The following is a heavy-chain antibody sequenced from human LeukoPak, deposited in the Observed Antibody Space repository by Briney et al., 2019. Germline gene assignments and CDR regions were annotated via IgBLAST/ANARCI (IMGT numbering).Heavy chain of an antibody. CDR1: GFNFSGYA. CDR2: ISGSGGST. CDR3: GKCVMATITVVDY. J-gene: IGHJ4*02. D-gene: IGHD5-24*01. Sequence: PGGSLRLSCAASGFNFSGYAMSWVRQAPGKGLEWVCAISGSGGSTYYADSVKGRFTISRDNAKNTLYLQMNSLRAEDTAVYYCGKCVMATITVVDYWGQETLVRVPS. V-gene: IGHV3-23*01.